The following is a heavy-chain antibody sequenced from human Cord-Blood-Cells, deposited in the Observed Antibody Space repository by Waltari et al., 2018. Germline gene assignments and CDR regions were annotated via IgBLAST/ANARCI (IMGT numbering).Heavy chain of an antibody. V-gene: IGHV4-34*01. J-gene: IGHJ4*02. D-gene: IGHD3-3*02. CDR2: IKYSGST. CDR3: ARHFRGYRPFDY. Sequence: QVQLQQWGAGLLKPSETLSLTCAVYGGSFSGYYWSWIRQPPGKGLEWIGEIKYSGSTNSTPALNGRVTISVDTSKDQFSLKLSAVTAADTAVYYCARHFRGYRPFDYWGQGTLVTVSA. CDR1: GGSFSGYY.